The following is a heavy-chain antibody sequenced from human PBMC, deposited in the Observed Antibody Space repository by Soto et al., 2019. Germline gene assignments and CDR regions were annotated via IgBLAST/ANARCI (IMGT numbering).Heavy chain of an antibody. J-gene: IGHJ4*02. D-gene: IGHD3-22*01. CDR3: AREEVFNDSSGYYPLYFDY. CDR2: INHSGST. V-gene: IGHV4-34*01. Sequence: SETLSLTCAVDGGSFSGYYWSWIRQPPGKGLEWIGEINHSGSTNYNPSLKSRVTISVDTSKNPFSLKLSSVTAADTAVYYCAREEVFNDSSGYYPLYFDYWGQGTLVTVSS. CDR1: GGSFSGYY.